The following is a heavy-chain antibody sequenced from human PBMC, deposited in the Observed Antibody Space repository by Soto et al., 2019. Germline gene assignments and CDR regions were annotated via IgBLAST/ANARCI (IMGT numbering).Heavy chain of an antibody. J-gene: IGHJ4*02. V-gene: IGHV4-30-4*01. CDR1: GGSISSDDYY. D-gene: IGHD2-15*01. Sequence: QVQLQESGPGLVQPSLTLSLTCSVSGGSISSDDYYWTWIRQPPGEGLEWIGYIYYTGRTSSTPSRESRVTISIDTSKNQFSLKLSSVSAADTAVYYCAREGSSSPEYFDFWGPGTLVTVSS. CDR3: AREGSSSPEYFDF. CDR2: IYYTGRT.